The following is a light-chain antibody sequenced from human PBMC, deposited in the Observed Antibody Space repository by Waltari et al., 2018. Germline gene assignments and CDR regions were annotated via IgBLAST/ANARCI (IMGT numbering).Light chain of an antibody. CDR2: RSD. Sequence: QSVLTQPPSASGTPGHRVTIPCSGSASHLGGNLVTWYQQLPGKAPKLLIYRSDQRPSGVPDRFSASKTGTSASLAISGLQSEDEADYFCASWDDSLNGHWVFGGGTKVTVL. CDR3: ASWDDSLNGHWV. V-gene: IGLV1-44*01. J-gene: IGLJ3*02. CDR1: ASHLGGNL.